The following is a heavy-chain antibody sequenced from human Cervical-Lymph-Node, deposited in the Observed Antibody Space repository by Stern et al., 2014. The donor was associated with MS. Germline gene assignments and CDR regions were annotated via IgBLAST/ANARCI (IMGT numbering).Heavy chain of an antibody. CDR1: GYIFPSYD. V-gene: IGHV1-8*01. CDR2: MNTNSGDT. J-gene: IGHJ3*02. CDR3: ARDRGRWLHSVSLDI. D-gene: IGHD3-16*01. Sequence: VQLVQSGAEVKKPGASVKVSCKASGYIFPSYDINWVRQAPGQGLEWMGWMNTNSGDTGYAQNFQGRVTMTRNTSISTVYMELSSLKSEDTAVYYCARDRGRWLHSVSLDIWGQGTMVIVSS.